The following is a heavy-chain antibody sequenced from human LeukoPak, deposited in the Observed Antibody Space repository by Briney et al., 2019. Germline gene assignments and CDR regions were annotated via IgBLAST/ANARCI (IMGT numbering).Heavy chain of an antibody. CDR2: ISYDGSNK. Sequence: GGSLRLSCAASGFTFSSYGMHWVRQAPGKGLEGVAVISYDGSNKYYADSVKGRFTISRDNSMNTLYLQMNSLRAEDTAVYYCAKDEYQLLWGFDYWGQGTLVTVSS. V-gene: IGHV3-30*18. CDR1: GFTFSSYG. CDR3: AKDEYQLLWGFDY. D-gene: IGHD2-2*01. J-gene: IGHJ4*02.